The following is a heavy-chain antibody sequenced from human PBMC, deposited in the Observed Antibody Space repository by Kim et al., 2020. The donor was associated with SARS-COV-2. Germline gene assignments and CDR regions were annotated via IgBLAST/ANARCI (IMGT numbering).Heavy chain of an antibody. Sequence: SETLSLTCAVYGGSFSGYYWSWIRQPPGKGLEWIGEINHSGSTNYNPSLKSRVTIAVDTSKNQFSLKLSSVTAADTAVYFCARGTLLQGWIDYWGQGTLGTVSS. CDR1: GGSFSGYY. D-gene: IGHD2-15*01. V-gene: IGHV4-34*01. J-gene: IGHJ4*02. CDR2: INHSGST. CDR3: ARGTLLQGWIDY.